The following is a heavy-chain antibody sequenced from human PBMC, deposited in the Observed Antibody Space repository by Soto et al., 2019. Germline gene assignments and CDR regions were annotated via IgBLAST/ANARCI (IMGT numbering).Heavy chain of an antibody. CDR1: GGSISSGGYS. CDR3: ARGTDTAMVNPIFDY. D-gene: IGHD5-18*01. CDR2: IYHSGST. J-gene: IGHJ4*02. V-gene: IGHV4-30-2*01. Sequence: PSETLSLTCAVSGGSISSGGYSWSWIRQPPGKGLEWIGYIYHSGSTYYNPSLKSRVTISVDRSKNQFSLKLSSVTAADTAVYYCARGTDTAMVNPIFDYWGQGTLVTVSS.